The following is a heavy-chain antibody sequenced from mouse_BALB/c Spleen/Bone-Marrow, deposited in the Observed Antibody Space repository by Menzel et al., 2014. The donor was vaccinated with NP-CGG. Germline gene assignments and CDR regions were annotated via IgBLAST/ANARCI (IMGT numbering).Heavy chain of an antibody. J-gene: IGHJ4*01. CDR2: IWGGGST. CDR3: AKHTGTVVGGIMDY. CDR1: GFSLTDYG. Sequence: QVQLQQSGPGLVSPSQLLSIPCTVSGFSLTDYGLSWIRQPPGKGLEWLGVIWGGGSTYYNSALKSRLSISKDNSKSQVFLKMNSLQTDDTAMYYCAKHTGTVVGGIMDYWGQGTSVTVSS. V-gene: IGHV2-6-5*01. D-gene: IGHD1-1*01.